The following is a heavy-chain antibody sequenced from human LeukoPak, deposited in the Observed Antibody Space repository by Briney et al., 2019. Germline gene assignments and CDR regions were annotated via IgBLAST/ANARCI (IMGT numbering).Heavy chain of an antibody. D-gene: IGHD3-16*01. CDR2: IYYSGST. V-gene: IGHV4-59*12. J-gene: IGHJ6*03. Sequence: SETLSLTCTVSGGSISSYYWSWIRQTPGKGLEWIGYIYYSGSTNFNPSLKSRVTISVDTSKNQFSLKLSSVAAADTAVYYCARESPYTRYYYYYMDVWGKGTTVTVSS. CDR1: GGSISSYY. CDR3: ARESPYTRYYYYYMDV.